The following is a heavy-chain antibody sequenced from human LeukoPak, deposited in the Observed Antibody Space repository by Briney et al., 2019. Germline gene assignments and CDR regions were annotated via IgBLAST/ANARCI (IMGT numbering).Heavy chain of an antibody. CDR1: GFTVSSNY. Sequence: GGSLRLSCAASGFTVSSNYMSWVRQAPEKGLEWVSVIYSVGTTYYADSVKGRFTISRDNSKNTLYLQMNSLRAEDTAVYYCARGPGSFFAFDYWGQGTLVTVSS. CDR2: IYSVGTT. J-gene: IGHJ4*02. D-gene: IGHD1-26*01. V-gene: IGHV3-53*01. CDR3: ARGPGSFFAFDY.